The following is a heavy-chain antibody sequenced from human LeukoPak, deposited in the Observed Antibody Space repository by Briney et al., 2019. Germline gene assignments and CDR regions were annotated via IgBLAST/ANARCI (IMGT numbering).Heavy chain of an antibody. D-gene: IGHD4-17*01. Sequence: ASVKVSCKASGYTFTNYDINWVRQATGQGLEWMGWMNPNTGNTGYAQKFQGRVTMTRNTSITTAYMELSGLRSDDTAVYYCARALRITDYGDFRYYFDYWGQGTLVIVSS. J-gene: IGHJ4*02. CDR2: MNPNTGNT. CDR3: ARALRITDYGDFRYYFDY. V-gene: IGHV1-8*01. CDR1: GYTFTNYD.